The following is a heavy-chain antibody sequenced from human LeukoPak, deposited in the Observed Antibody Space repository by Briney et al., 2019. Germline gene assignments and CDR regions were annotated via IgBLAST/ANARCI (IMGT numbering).Heavy chain of an antibody. J-gene: IGHJ4*02. CDR3: ATGVDNDCFDY. D-gene: IGHD5-12*01. V-gene: IGHV4-59*08. Sequence: SETLSLTCTVSGGSISSYYWSWIRQPPGKGLEWIGYIYYSGSTNYNPSLKSRVTISVDTSKNQFSLKLNSVTAADTAVYYCATGVDNDCFDYWGQGTLVTVSS. CDR1: GGSISSYY. CDR2: IYYSGST.